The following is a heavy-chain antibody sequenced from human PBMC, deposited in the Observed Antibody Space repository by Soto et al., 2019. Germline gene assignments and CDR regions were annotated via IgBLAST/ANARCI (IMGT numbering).Heavy chain of an antibody. Sequence: GGSLRLSCAASGSTFTSSGMAWVRRPPGRGLEWISSLGLIPRHTFCADSVKGRFTISRDNSRTTLYLQMTGLTFDDTAVYYCAAYADGPYRPPYDYWGQGTQVTVSS. V-gene: IGHV3-23*01. CDR2: LGLIPRHT. CDR3: AAYADGPYRPPYDY. CDR1: GSTFTSSG. J-gene: IGHJ4*02. D-gene: IGHD3-16*02.